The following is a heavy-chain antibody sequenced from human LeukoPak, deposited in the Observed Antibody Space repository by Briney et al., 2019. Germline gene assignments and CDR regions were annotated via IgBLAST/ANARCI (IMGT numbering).Heavy chain of an antibody. Sequence: AGGSLRLSCAASGFTFSDYYMSWIRQAPGKGLEWVSYISGSGSTIYYADSVKGRFTISRDNAKNSLYLQMNSLRAEDTAVYYCATVDTAMVTPYYYYYMDVWGKGTTVTVSS. CDR3: ATVDTAMVTPYYYYYMDV. CDR1: GFTFSDYY. J-gene: IGHJ6*03. CDR2: ISGSGSTI. D-gene: IGHD5-18*01. V-gene: IGHV3-11*04.